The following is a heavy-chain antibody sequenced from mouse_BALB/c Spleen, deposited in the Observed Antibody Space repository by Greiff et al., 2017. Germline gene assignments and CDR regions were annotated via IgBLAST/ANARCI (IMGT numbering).Heavy chain of an antibody. V-gene: IGHV5-17*02. D-gene: IGHD2-1*01. CDR1: GFTFSSFG. J-gene: IGHJ4*01. Sequence: EVKLMESGGGLVQPGGSRKLSCAASGFTFSSFGMHWVRQAPEKGLEWVAYISSGSSTIYYADTVKGRFTISRDNPKNTLFLQMTSLRSEDTAMYYCARDGNYPYYAMDYWGQGTSVTVSS. CDR2: ISSGSSTI. CDR3: ARDGNYPYYAMDY.